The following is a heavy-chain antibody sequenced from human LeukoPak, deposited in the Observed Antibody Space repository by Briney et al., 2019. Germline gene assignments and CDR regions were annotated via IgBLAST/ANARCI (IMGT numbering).Heavy chain of an antibody. CDR1: GYSISSGYY. V-gene: IGHV4-38-2*02. J-gene: IGHJ4*02. Sequence: SETLSLTCTVSGYSISSGYYWGWIRQPPGKGLEWIGSIYYNGNTYYNPSLQSRVTISVDTSKNQFSLKLSSVTAADTALYYCARRSGPYYFDYWGQGTLVTVSS. CDR3: ARRSGPYYFDY. CDR2: IYYNGNT. D-gene: IGHD2-15*01.